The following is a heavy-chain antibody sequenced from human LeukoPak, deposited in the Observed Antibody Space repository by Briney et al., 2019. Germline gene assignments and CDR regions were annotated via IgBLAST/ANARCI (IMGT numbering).Heavy chain of an antibody. CDR3: ARESGGNTPYYFDY. Sequence: AGRSLRLSCAASGFTLSTYALHWVRQAPGKGLEWAAVISYDDGSNKYYADSVKGRFTISRDNSKNTLHLQMNSLRTEDTAVYYCARESGGNTPYYFDYWGQGTLVTVSS. V-gene: IGHV3-30*04. CDR2: ISYDDGSNK. CDR1: GFTLSTYA. J-gene: IGHJ4*02. D-gene: IGHD2-2*02.